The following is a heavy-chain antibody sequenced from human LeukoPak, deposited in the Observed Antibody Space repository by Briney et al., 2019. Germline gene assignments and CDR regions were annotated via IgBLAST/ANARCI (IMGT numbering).Heavy chain of an antibody. D-gene: IGHD3-9*01. CDR3: VSQYYDILTGYRPTFEIDY. J-gene: IGHJ4*02. V-gene: IGHV4-39*01. CDR1: GFTFSSYG. Sequence: GSLRLSCAASGFTFSSYGMHWIRQPPGKGLEWIGNIYYSGITFHNPSLKSRVTISVDTSKNQFSLKLSSVTVADTAVYYCVSQYYDILTGYRPTFEIDYWGQGTLVTVSS. CDR2: IYYSGIT.